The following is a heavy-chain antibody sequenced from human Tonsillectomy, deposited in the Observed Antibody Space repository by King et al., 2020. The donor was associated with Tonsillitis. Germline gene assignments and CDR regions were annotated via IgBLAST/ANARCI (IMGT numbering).Heavy chain of an antibody. V-gene: IGHV4-34*01. D-gene: IGHD3-10*01. CDR1: GGSFSGYY. J-gene: IGHJ4*01. CDR2: INHSGST. CDR3: ARSRGLSITMVRGVHSDY. Sequence: VQLQQWGAGLLKPSETLSLTCAVYGGSFSGYYWSWIRQPPGKGLEWIGEINHSGSTNYNPSLKSRVTISVDTSKNQFSLKLSSVTAADTAVYYCARSRGLSITMVRGVHSDYWGHGTLVTVSS.